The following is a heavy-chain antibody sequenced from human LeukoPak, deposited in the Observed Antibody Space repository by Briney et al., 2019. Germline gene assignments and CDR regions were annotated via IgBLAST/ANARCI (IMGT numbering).Heavy chain of an antibody. CDR2: IRGEGSEK. D-gene: IGHD3-16*02. Sequence: PGGSLRLSCAASVYTFGSYRMSWVRKAPWKGLEWVANIRGEGSEKYYVDSVKGRLTISRDNAKNSLYLQMNSLRAEDTAVYYCARDYPTFGMDAWGQGTTVTVSS. CDR3: ARDYPTFGMDA. V-gene: IGHV3-7*03. CDR1: VYTFGSYR. J-gene: IGHJ6*02.